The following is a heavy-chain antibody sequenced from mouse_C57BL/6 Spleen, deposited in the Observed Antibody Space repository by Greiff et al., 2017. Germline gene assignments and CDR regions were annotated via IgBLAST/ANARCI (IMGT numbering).Heavy chain of an antibody. J-gene: IGHJ4*01. Sequence: EVQVVESGEGLVKPGGSLKLSCAASGFTFSSYAMSWVRQTPEKRLEWVAYISSGGDYIYYADTVTGRFTISRDNARNTLSLQISSLKSEDTAMYYCTREGVIYYEYDGGYAMDYWGQGTSVTVSS. D-gene: IGHD2-4*01. CDR2: ISSGGDYI. CDR3: TREGVIYYEYDGGYAMDY. V-gene: IGHV5-9-1*02. CDR1: GFTFSSYA.